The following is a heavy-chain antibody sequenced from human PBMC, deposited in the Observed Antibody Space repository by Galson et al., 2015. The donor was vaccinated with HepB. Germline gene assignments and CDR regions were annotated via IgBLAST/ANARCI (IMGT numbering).Heavy chain of an antibody. CDR1: GFPSRAYA. J-gene: IGHJ4*02. CDR3: AKDHPLWVGSTLYYFGS. CDR2: ISGTGCST. D-gene: IGHD3-10*01. Sequence: LRLSCAVPGFPSRAYALSWVRQAPGPGLEWVSTISGTGCSTSYAVSLEGRFTVSRDNSKNTLYLQMEGLRAEDTAVDYCAKDHPLWVGSTLYYFGSWGQGTLVTVSS. V-gene: IGHV3-23*01.